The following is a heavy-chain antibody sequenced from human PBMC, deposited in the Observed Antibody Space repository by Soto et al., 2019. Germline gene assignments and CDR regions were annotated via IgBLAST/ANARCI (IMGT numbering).Heavy chain of an antibody. CDR3: ARDYSRIVVVPAAIDYYYYYMDV. V-gene: IGHV3-48*01. Sequence: GGSLRLSCAASGFTFSSYSMNWVRQAPGKGLEWVSYISSSSSTIYYADSVKGRFTISRDNAKNSLYLQMNSLRAEDTAVYYCARDYSRIVVVPAAIDYYYYYMDVWGKGTTVTVSS. CDR2: ISSSSSTI. J-gene: IGHJ6*03. CDR1: GFTFSSYS. D-gene: IGHD2-2*01.